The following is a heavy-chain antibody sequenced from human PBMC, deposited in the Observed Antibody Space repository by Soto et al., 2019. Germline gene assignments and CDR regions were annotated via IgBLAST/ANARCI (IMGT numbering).Heavy chain of an antibody. J-gene: IGHJ4*02. CDR2: IYPGDSDT. Sequence: GESLKISCNGSGYIFTSYWIGWVRQMPGKGLEWMGIIYPGDSDTRYSPSFQGQVTISADKSISTAYLQWSSLKASDTAMYYCARRDYYDSSGYYSWGQGTLVTVSS. V-gene: IGHV5-51*01. CDR1: GYIFTSYW. CDR3: ARRDYYDSSGYYS. D-gene: IGHD3-22*01.